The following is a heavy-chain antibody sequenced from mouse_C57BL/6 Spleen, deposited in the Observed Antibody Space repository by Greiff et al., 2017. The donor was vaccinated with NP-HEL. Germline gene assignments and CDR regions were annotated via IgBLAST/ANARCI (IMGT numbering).Heavy chain of an antibody. CDR2: IRNKANGYTT. CDR3: ARSYYGNYEGAMDY. CDR1: GFTFTDYY. V-gene: IGHV7-3*01. D-gene: IGHD2-1*01. Sequence: DVQLQESGGGLVQPGGSLSLSCAASGFTFTDYYMSWVRQPPGKALEWLGFIRNKANGYTTEYSASVKGRFTISRDNSQSILYLQMNALRAEDSATYYCARSYYGNYEGAMDYWGQGTSVTVSS. J-gene: IGHJ4*01.